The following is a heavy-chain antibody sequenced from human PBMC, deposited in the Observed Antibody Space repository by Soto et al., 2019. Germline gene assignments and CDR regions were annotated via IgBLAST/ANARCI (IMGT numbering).Heavy chain of an antibody. Sequence: EVQLLESGGGLVQPGGSLRLSCAVSGFTFSTHAMSCVRQAPGKGLEWVSGTSATGSTTYYADSVNGQFTISRDNSKNALYLQMNSLRAEETAVYYCAKQSKWSGASCYSGGSTCPLDCWCQGTLVTVS. CDR2: TSATGSTT. V-gene: IGHV3-23*01. D-gene: IGHD2-2*02. CDR3: AKQSKWSGASCYSGGSTCPLDC. CDR1: GFTFSTHA. J-gene: IGHJ4*02.